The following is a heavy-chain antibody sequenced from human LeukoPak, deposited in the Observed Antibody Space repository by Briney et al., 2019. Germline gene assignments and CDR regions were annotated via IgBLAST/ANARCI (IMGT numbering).Heavy chain of an antibody. Sequence: SVKVSCKASGGTFSSYAISWVRQAPGQGLEWMGRIIPILGIANYAQKFQGRVTITADKSTSTAYMELSSLRPEDTAVYYCATTAKYYYDSSGYYLFDYWGQGTLVTVSS. CDR3: ATTAKYYYDSSGYYLFDY. CDR2: IIPILGIA. V-gene: IGHV1-69*04. J-gene: IGHJ4*02. D-gene: IGHD3-22*01. CDR1: GGTFSSYA.